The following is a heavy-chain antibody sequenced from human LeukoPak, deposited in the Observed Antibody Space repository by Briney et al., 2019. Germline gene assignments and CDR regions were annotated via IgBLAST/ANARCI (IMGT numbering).Heavy chain of an antibody. Sequence: GASVKVSCKASGYTFTSYDINWVRQATGQGLEWMGWMNPKSGNTGYAQKFQGRVTMTRNTSISTAYMELSSLRSEDTAVYYCARGLYYYDSSGYYYSYFDYWGQGTLVTVSS. D-gene: IGHD3-22*01. CDR2: MNPKSGNT. V-gene: IGHV1-8*01. J-gene: IGHJ4*02. CDR1: GYTFTSYD. CDR3: ARGLYYYDSSGYYYSYFDY.